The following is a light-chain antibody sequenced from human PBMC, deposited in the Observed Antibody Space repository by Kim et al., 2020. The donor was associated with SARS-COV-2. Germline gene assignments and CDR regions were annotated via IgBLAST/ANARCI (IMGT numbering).Light chain of an antibody. CDR1: SSNIGKNY. CDR2: RDN. CDR3: ATWDHTLSAWV. V-gene: IGLV1-47*01. Sequence: ELTQPPSASGTPGQRVTMSCSGGSSNIGKNYVYWYQHLPGKAPKLLIFRDNQRPSGVPDRFSGSKSGTSASLAISGLRSEDDGDYYCATWDHTLSAWVFGGGTQLTVL. J-gene: IGLJ3*02.